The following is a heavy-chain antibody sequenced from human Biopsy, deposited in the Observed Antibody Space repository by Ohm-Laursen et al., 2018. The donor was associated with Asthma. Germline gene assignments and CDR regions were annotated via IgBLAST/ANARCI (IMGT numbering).Heavy chain of an antibody. V-gene: IGHV1-69*01. Sequence: SSVKVSCNAPGGTFSNFAISWVRQAPGQGLEWLGGIMTVFGTTNYAQKFQGRVTITADEFTSTAYMEVTSLRSEDTAIYYCARCQVGYSSGWSLLLKKIYYSGMDVWGQGTAVIVSS. J-gene: IGHJ6*02. CDR1: GGTFSNFA. CDR2: IMTVFGTT. CDR3: ARCQVGYSSGWSLLLKKIYYSGMDV. D-gene: IGHD6-19*01.